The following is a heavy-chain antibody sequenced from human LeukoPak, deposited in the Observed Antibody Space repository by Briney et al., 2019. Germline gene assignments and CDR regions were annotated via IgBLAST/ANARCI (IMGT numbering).Heavy chain of an antibody. CDR2: IFHSGST. CDR3: ARELWFANAPGSWLDP. J-gene: IGHJ5*02. V-gene: IGHV4-30-2*01. D-gene: IGHD2-21*01. CDR1: GDSISSGAHS. Sequence: SQTLSLTCVVSGDSISSGAHSWSWIRQPPGKGLEWIGYIFHSGSTFYNPSLKSRVTISVDNSKNQFFLRLSSVTAADTAVYYCARELWFANAPGSWLDPWGQGTLVTVSS.